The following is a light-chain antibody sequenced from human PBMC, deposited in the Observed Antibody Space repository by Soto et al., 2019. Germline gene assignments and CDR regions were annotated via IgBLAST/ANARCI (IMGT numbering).Light chain of an antibody. Sequence: DFQMTQSPSTLSASVGDRVTITCRASRSLNGWLAWYQQKPGKAPKLLIYKVSTLESGVPSRFSGRGSGTEFTLTISSLQPDESATYYCQQYYGAWTFGQGTKVEIK. CDR1: RSLNGW. J-gene: IGKJ1*01. V-gene: IGKV1-5*03. CDR2: KVS. CDR3: QQYYGAWT.